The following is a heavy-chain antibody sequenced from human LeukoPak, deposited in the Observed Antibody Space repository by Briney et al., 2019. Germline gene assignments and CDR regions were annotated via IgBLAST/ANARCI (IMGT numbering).Heavy chain of an antibody. CDR1: GYSFKDYG. CDR3: AKHLTATNTYIFFGLDV. V-gene: IGHV3-9*01. Sequence: GGSLRLSCAAAGYSFKDYGMHWVRQPPGKGLEWVSAINWNGGGTDYADSVKGRFTIFRDNAKNSLYLQLSSLRPEDTALYYCAKHLTATNTYIFFGLDVWGQGTSVTVSS. J-gene: IGHJ6*02. CDR2: INWNGGGT. D-gene: IGHD1-26*01.